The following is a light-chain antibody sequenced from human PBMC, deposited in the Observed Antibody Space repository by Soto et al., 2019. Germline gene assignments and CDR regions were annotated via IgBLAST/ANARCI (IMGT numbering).Light chain of an antibody. CDR2: GAS. CDR3: HQYGSSPMYI. Sequence: EIVLTQSPGTLSLSPGERATLSCRASQSVSSSYLACYQQKPGQAPRLLIYGASSRAPCSTDRFSGSGSGTDFTLTSSRLGPEDFAVYYCHQYGSSPMYIFGQGTKLEIK. CDR1: QSVSSSY. J-gene: IGKJ2*01. V-gene: IGKV3-20*01.